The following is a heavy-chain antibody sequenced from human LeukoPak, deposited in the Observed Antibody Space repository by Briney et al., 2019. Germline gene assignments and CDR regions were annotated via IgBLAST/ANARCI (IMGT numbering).Heavy chain of an antibody. CDR1: GFTFSSYS. CDR3: AREEDYYGSGSYYNVPYFDY. Sequence: TGGSLRLSCAASGFTFSSYSMNWVRQAPGKGLEWVSSISSSSSYIYYADSVKGRFTISRDNAKNSLYLQMNSLRAEDTAVYYCAREEDYYGSGSYYNVPYFDYWGQGTLVTVSS. D-gene: IGHD3-10*01. V-gene: IGHV3-21*01. CDR2: ISSSSSYI. J-gene: IGHJ4*02.